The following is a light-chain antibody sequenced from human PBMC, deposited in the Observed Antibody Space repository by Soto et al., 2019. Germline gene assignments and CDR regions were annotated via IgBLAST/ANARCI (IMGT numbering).Light chain of an antibody. CDR1: SSDVGGYNY. CDR2: EVS. J-gene: IGLJ2*01. CDR3: GSYAGSNIVI. V-gene: IGLV2-8*01. Sequence: QSALTQPPSASGSPGQSVTISCTGTSSDVGGYNYVSWYQQHPGKAPKLMIYEVSKRPSGVPDRFSGSKSGNTASLTVSGLQADDEAAYYCGSYAGSNIVIFGGGPKLTVL.